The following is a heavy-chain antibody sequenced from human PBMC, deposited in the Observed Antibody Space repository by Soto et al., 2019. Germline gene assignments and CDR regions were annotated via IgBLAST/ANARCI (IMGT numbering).Heavy chain of an antibody. D-gene: IGHD6-13*01. J-gene: IGHJ6*03. CDR3: ARGQNSLYMDV. Sequence: PGGSLRLSCAASGFTFSSYGMHWVRQAPGKGLEWVAVIWYDGSNKYYADSVKGRFTISRDNSKNTLYLQMNSLRAEDTAVYYCARGQNSLYMDVWGKGTTVTVSS. V-gene: IGHV3-33*01. CDR2: IWYDGSNK. CDR1: GFTFSSYG.